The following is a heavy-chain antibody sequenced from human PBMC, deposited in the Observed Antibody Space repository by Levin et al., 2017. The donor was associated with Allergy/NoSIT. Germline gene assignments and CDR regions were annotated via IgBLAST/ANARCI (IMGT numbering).Heavy chain of an antibody. J-gene: IGHJ6*02. Sequence: GGSLRLFCAASGFTFSNYGMHWVRQAPGKGLEWVAAISNDGTNKYYADSVKGRFTISRDNSRNTLYLQMNSLRAEDTAVFYCAKDSASCSSTSATYGMEVWGQGTSVTVS. CDR3: AKDSASCSSTSATYGMEV. D-gene: IGHD2-2*01. CDR1: GFTFSNYG. V-gene: IGHV3-30*18. CDR2: ISNDGTNK.